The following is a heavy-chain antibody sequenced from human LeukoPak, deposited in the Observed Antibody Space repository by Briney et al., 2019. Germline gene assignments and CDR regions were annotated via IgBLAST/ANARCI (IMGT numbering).Heavy chain of an antibody. CDR2: ISFDGSNK. J-gene: IGHJ4*02. D-gene: IGHD3-10*01. CDR1: GFTFSSYG. CDR3: AKVWFGELSPPDY. V-gene: IGHV3-30*18. Sequence: GGSLRLSCAASGFTFSSYGMHWVRQAPGKGLEWVAVISFDGSNKYYADSVEGRFTISRDNSKNALYLQMNSLRAEDTAVYYCAKVWFGELSPPDYWGQGTLVTVSS.